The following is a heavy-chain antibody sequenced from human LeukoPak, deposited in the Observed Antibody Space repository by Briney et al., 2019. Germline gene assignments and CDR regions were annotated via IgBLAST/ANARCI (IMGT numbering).Heavy chain of an antibody. CDR1: GGSISSGGYY. J-gene: IGHJ6*02. CDR2: IYYSGST. CDR3: ARVGAGPTTYYGMDV. D-gene: IGHD6-13*01. V-gene: IGHV4-31*03. Sequence: SQTLSLTCTVSGGSISSGGYYWSWISQHPGKGLEWIGYIYYSGSTYYNPSLKSRVTISVDTSKNQFSLKLSSVTAADTAVYYCARVGAGPTTYYGMDVWGQGTTVTVSS.